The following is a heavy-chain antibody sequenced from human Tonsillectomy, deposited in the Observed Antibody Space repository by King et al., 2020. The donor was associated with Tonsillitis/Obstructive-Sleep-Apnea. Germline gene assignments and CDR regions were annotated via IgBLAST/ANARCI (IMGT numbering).Heavy chain of an antibody. CDR2: ISYDGSNK. V-gene: IGHV3-30*04. D-gene: IGHD3-3*01. CDR3: AREVLRFAVGYGMDV. Sequence: VQLVESGGGVVQPGRSLRLSCAASGFTFSSYAMHWVRQAPGKGLEWVAVISYDGSNKYYADSVKGRFTISRDNPKNTLYLQMNSLRAEDTAVYYCAREVLRFAVGYGMDVWGQGTTVTVSS. J-gene: IGHJ6*02. CDR1: GFTFSSYA.